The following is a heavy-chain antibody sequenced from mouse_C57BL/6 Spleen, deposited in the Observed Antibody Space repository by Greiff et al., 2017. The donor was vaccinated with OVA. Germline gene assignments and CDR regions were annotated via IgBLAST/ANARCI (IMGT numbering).Heavy chain of an antibody. CDR3: ARMRVYRTWFAY. CDR2: ILPGSGST. Sequence: VQLQQSGAELMKPGASVKLSCKASGYTFTGYWIAWVQQRPGHGLEWIGEILPGSGSTNYNEKFKGKVTFTADTSSNTADMQLSSLTTEDSAIYYCARMRVYRTWFAYWGQGTLVTVSA. CDR1: GYTFTGYW. J-gene: IGHJ3*01. D-gene: IGHD2-14*01. V-gene: IGHV1-9*01.